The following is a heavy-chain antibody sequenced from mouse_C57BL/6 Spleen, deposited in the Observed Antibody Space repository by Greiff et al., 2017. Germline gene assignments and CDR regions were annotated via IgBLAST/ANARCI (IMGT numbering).Heavy chain of an antibody. Sequence: QVQLQQPGAELVRPGTSVKMSCKASGYTFTNYWIGWAKQRPGHGLEWIGDIYPGGGYTNYNEKFKGKATLTADKSSSTAYMQFSSLTSEDSAIYDGAKYYCCSSPYYDYWGQGTTLTVSS. D-gene: IGHD1-1*01. CDR3: AKYYCCSSPYYDY. CDR1: GYTFTNYW. V-gene: IGHV1-63*01. CDR2: IYPGGGYT. J-gene: IGHJ2*01.